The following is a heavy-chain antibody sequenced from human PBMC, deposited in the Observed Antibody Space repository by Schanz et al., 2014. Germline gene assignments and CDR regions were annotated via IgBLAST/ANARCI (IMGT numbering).Heavy chain of an antibody. D-gene: IGHD3-10*01. CDR1: GFTFSSYA. Sequence: EVQLVESGGGLVQPGGSLRLSCAASGFTFSSYAMSWVRQAPGKGLEWVSSISSGGNPYYANSVKGRFGISRDNSKNTLYLQMNSLRAEDTAVYYCAKGRFGELSAFDIWGQGTMVTVSS. J-gene: IGHJ3*02. CDR3: AKGRFGELSAFDI. CDR2: ISSGGNP. V-gene: IGHV3-23*04.